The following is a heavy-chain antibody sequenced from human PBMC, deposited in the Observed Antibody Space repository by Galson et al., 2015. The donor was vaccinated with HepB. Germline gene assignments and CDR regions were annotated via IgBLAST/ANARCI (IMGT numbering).Heavy chain of an antibody. CDR1: GYPFNDYN. V-gene: IGHV1-46*02. CDR2: INPSGGST. J-gene: IGHJ6*02. D-gene: IGHD6-19*01. CDR3: ARPLYSSGWYSGYYYGMDV. Sequence: SVKVSCKASGYPFNDYNINWVRQAPGRGLEWMGIINPSGGSTTYAQKFQGRVTMTRDTSTSTVYMEVSSLRSEDTAVYYCARPLYSSGWYSGYYYGMDVWGQGTTVTVSS.